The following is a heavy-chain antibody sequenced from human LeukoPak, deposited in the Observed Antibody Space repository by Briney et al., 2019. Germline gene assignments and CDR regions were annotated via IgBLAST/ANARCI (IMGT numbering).Heavy chain of an antibody. J-gene: IGHJ4*02. D-gene: IGHD1-26*01. V-gene: IGHV3-7*01. CDR2: IKQDGSEK. Sequence: GGSLRLSCAASGFTFSSYRMSWVRQAPGKGLEWVANIKQDGSEKYYVDSVKGRFTISRDNAKNSLYLQMNSLRAEDTAVYYCARDMQGATGCFDYWGQGTLVTVSS. CDR1: GFTFSSYR. CDR3: ARDMQGATGCFDY.